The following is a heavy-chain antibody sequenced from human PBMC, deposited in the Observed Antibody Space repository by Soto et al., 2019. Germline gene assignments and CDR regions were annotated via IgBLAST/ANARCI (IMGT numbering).Heavy chain of an antibody. V-gene: IGHV6-1*01. Sequence: SQTLSLTCAISGDSVSSNSAAWNWIRQSPSRGLEWLGRTYYRSKWYNDYAVSVKSRITINPDTSKNQFSLQLNPVTPEDTAVYYCARDSGVAVAGTGDYYYYGMDVWGQGTTVTVSS. CDR1: GDSVSSNSAA. D-gene: IGHD6-19*01. J-gene: IGHJ6*02. CDR3: ARDSGVAVAGTGDYYYYGMDV. CDR2: TYYRSKWYN.